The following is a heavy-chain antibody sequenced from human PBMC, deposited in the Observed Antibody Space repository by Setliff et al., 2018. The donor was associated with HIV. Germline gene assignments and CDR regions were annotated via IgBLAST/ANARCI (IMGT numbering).Heavy chain of an antibody. J-gene: IGHJ4*02. V-gene: IGHV3-11*06. CDR3: ARDQVANYYGSGIDY. D-gene: IGHD3-10*01. Sequence: GGSLRLSCAASGFTFSDYYMSWIRQAPGKGLKWVSYISSSSSYTNYADSVKGRFTISRDNAKNSLYLQMNSLRAEDTAVYYCARDQVANYYGSGIDYWGQGTLVTVSS. CDR1: GFTFSDYY. CDR2: ISSSSSYT.